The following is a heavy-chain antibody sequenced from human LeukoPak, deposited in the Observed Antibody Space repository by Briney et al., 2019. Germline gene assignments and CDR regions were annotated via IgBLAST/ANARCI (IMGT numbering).Heavy chain of an antibody. Sequence: GGSLRLSCAASGFTFSSYAMSWVRQAPGKGLEWVTAISDNGGSLNYADSVKGRFTISRDNSKNTLFLQMNSLRAEDTAVYYCAKLYGHCGGTGCPAGWCMDVWGTGTTVTVSS. V-gene: IGHV3-23*01. D-gene: IGHD2-2*01. CDR2: ISDNGGSL. J-gene: IGHJ6*03. CDR1: GFTFSSYA. CDR3: AKLYGHCGGTGCPAGWCMDV.